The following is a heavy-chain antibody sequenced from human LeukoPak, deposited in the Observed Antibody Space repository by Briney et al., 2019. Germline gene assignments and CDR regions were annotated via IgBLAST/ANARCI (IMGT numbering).Heavy chain of an antibody. D-gene: IGHD3-22*01. V-gene: IGHV4-34*01. CDR3: ALRYYYDSSGYYPDY. CDR1: GGSFSGYY. CDR2: INHSGST. J-gene: IGHJ4*02. Sequence: PETLSLTCAVYGGSFSGYYWSWIRQPPGKGLEWIGEINHSGSTNYNPSLKSRVTISVGTSKNQFSLKLSSVTAADTAVYYCALRYYYDSSGYYPDYWGQGTLVTVSS.